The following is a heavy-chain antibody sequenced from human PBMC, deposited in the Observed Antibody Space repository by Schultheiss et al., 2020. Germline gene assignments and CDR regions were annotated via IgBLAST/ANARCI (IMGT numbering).Heavy chain of an antibody. V-gene: IGHV3-7*03. CDR1: GFSINSEW. Sequence: GGSLRLSCAASGFSINSEWMSWVRQAPGKGLEWVANIKPDGSEKYYVDSVKGRFTISRDNAKNSLYLQMNSLRAEDTAVYYCAKDKAVYYYFDYWGQGTLVTV. CDR3: AKDKAVYYYFDY. CDR2: IKPDGSEK. J-gene: IGHJ4*02. D-gene: IGHD6-6*01.